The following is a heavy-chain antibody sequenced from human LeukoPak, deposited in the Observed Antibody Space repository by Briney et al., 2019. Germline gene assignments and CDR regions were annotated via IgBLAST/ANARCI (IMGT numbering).Heavy chain of an antibody. J-gene: IGHJ4*02. CDR2: ISYDGSNK. D-gene: IGHD6-19*01. CDR3: AKDSSPRSGWCHFDY. CDR1: GFTFSSYG. V-gene: IGHV3-30*18. Sequence: GGSLRLSCGASGFTFSSYGMHWVRQAPGKGLEWVAVISYDGSNKYYADSVKGRFTISRDNSKNTLYLQMNSLRAEDTAVYYCAKDSSPRSGWCHFDYWGQGTLVTVSS.